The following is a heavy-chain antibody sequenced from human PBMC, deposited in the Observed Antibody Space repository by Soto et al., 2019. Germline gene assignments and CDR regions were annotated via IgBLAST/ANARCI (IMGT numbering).Heavy chain of an antibody. J-gene: IGHJ4*01. V-gene: IGHV3-23*01. CDR1: GFSFGSYA. D-gene: IGHD3-3*01. CDR2: ISGSDGKT. Sequence: SLRLSCAASGFSFGSYALSWVRQAPGKGLEWVSTISGSDGKTFYADSVKGRFSISRDTSQNTLYLQMNSLRADDTAIYYCARWSYLDYWG. CDR3: ARWSYLDY.